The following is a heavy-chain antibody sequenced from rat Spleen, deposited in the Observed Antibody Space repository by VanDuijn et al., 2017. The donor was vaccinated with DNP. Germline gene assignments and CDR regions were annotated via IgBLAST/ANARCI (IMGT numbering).Heavy chain of an antibody. J-gene: IGHJ2*01. CDR1: GFTFSDYY. Sequence: EVQLVESDGGLAQPGRSLKLSCAASGFTFSDYYMAWVRQAPTKGLEWVATISYDGSGTYYRDSVKGRFTISRHNAKSTLYLQMDSLRSEDTATYYCARHGTIRGYFDYWGHGVMVTVSS. V-gene: IGHV5-29*01. CDR2: ISYDGSGT. D-gene: IGHD5-1*01. CDR3: ARHGTIRGYFDY.